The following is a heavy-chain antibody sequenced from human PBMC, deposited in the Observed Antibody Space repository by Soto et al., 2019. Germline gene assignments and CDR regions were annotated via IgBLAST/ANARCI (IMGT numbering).Heavy chain of an antibody. CDR3: ARGVTRQRFDP. CDR2: IYYTGST. CDR1: GGSISSGNYY. J-gene: IGHJ5*02. Sequence: QVQLQESGPGLVAPSQTLSLTCTVSGGSISSGNYYWTWIRQHPGKGLEWIAYIYYTGSTYYNPSLKSRVTISLDTSKNQFSLKLSSVTAADTAVYYCARGVTRQRFDPWGQGTLVTVSS. V-gene: IGHV4-31*03.